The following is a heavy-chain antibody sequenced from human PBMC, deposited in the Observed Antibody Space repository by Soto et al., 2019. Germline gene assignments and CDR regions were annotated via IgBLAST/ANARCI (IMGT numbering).Heavy chain of an antibody. J-gene: IGHJ4*02. CDR3: ARADVISTSRCYDY. CDR1: GFTFSSYA. CDR2: ISYDGSNK. D-gene: IGHD2-2*01. V-gene: IGHV3-30-3*01. Sequence: QVQLVESGGGVVQPGRSLRLSCAASGFTFSSYAMHWVRQAPGKGLEWVAVISYDGSNKYYADSVKGRFTISRDNSKNTLYLQMNSLRAEDTAVYYCARADVISTSRCYDYWGQGTLVTVSS.